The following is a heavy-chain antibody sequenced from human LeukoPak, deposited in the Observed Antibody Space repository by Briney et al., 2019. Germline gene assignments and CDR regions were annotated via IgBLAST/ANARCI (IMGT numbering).Heavy chain of an antibody. CDR1: GGSISSGDYY. D-gene: IGHD2-15*01. Sequence: SETLSLTCTVSGGSISSGDYYWSWIRQPPGKGLEWIGEINHSGSTNYNPSLKSRVTISVDTSKNQFSLKLSSVTAADTAVYYCARRGRIVVVVAATSFDPWGQGTLVTVSS. V-gene: IGHV4-39*07. CDR3: ARRGRIVVVVAATSFDP. CDR2: INHSGST. J-gene: IGHJ5*02.